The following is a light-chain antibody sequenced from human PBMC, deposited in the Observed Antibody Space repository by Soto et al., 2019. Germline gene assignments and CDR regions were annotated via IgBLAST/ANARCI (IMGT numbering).Light chain of an antibody. J-gene: IGKJ4*01. CDR2: GAS. Sequence: EIVLTQSPGTLSLSPGERATLSCRASQSVSSDYLAWYQQKPGQAPRLLIYGASSRDTGIPDRFSGSGSGTDFTLTISRLEPEDFALYYCQQYGDSPLTFGGGTKVDIK. CDR3: QQYGDSPLT. CDR1: QSVSSDY. V-gene: IGKV3-20*01.